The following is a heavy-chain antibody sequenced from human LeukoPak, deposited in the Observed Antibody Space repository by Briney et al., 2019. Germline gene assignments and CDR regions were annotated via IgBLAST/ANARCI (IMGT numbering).Heavy chain of an antibody. CDR2: IKQDGSEK. Sequence: PGGSLRLSCAASGFSFSNYWMSWVRQAPGKGLEWVANIKQDGSEKYYVDSVKGRFTVSRDNARNSLFLQMNSLRAEDTAMYYCVTETTVTGWGYWGQGTLVTVSS. CDR1: GFSFSNYW. D-gene: IGHD4-17*01. CDR3: VTETTVTGWGY. J-gene: IGHJ4*02. V-gene: IGHV3-7*01.